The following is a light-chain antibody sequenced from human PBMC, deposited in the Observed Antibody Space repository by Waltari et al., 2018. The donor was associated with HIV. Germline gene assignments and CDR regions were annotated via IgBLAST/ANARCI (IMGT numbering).Light chain of an antibody. CDR1: QSVRSK. CDR3: QHYDNWPPWT. Sequence: EIVMTQSPATLSASTGERATISCRASQSVRSKLAWYQQKPGQAPRLLIYDASTRATGIPDRFSGSGSETEFTLTISSLQSEDFAVYYCQHYDNWPPWTFGQGTKLDIK. J-gene: IGKJ1*01. CDR2: DAS. V-gene: IGKV3-15*01.